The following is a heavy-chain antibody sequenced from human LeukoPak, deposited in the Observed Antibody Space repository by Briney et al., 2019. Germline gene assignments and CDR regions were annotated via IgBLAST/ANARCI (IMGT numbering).Heavy chain of an antibody. J-gene: IGHJ1*01. Sequence: SETLSLTCAVSGGSISSGGYSWSWIRQPPGKGLEWIGYIYHSGSTYYNPSLKSRVTISVDRSKNQFSLKLSSVTAADTAVYYCARDEGGSYSEYFQHWGQGTLVTVSS. D-gene: IGHD1-26*01. CDR2: IYHSGST. CDR3: ARDEGGSYSEYFQH. CDR1: GGSISSGGYS. V-gene: IGHV4-30-2*01.